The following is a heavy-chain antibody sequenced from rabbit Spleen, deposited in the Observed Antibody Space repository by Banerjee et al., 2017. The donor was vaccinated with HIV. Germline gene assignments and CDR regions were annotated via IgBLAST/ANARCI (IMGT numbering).Heavy chain of an antibody. Sequence: QSLEESGGDLVKPGASLTLTCTASGFSFSSSYYMWWVRQAPGKGLEWIGCIDAGSSGSTYSACWTKGRFTISESSSTTVTLQMTSLTAADAATYFCARDGRGPAYGSAILWGQGTLVTVS. CDR3: ARDGRGPAYGSAIL. CDR2: IDAGSSGST. V-gene: IGHV1S40*01. D-gene: IGHD7-1*01. CDR1: GFSFSSSYY. J-gene: IGHJ6*01.